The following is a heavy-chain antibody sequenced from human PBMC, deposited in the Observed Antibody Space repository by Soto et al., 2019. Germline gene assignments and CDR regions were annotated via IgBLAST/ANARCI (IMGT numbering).Heavy chain of an antibody. D-gene: IGHD2-2*01. CDR3: ARVPAAMPHYYYYGMDV. V-gene: IGHV4-39*01. Sequence: ETLSLTCTVSGGSISCSLYYWGWIRQPPGKGLEWIGSIFYSGSTYYNPSLKSRVTISVDTSKNQFSLKLSSVTAADTAVYYCARVPAAMPHYYYYGMDVWGQGTTVTVSS. CDR1: GGSISCSLYY. J-gene: IGHJ6*02. CDR2: IFYSGST.